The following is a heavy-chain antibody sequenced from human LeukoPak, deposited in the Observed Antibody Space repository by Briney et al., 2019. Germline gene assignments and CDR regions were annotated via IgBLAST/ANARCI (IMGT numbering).Heavy chain of an antibody. J-gene: IGHJ3*02. D-gene: IGHD4-11*01. V-gene: IGHV4-59*01. CDR2: VYYDGNN. CDR1: GGSTSTYY. Sequence: SETLSLTCTVSGGSTSTYYWSWIRQPPGKGLEWIGYVYYDGNNDYNPSLKSRVTTSIDTSKKQFSLKLTSVTAADTAVYYCARVKDDNSYDRAFDIWGQGTMVTVSS. CDR3: ARVKDDNSYDRAFDI.